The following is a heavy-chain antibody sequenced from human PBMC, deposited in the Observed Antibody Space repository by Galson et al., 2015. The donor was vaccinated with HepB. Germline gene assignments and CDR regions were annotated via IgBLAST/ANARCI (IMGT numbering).Heavy chain of an antibody. J-gene: IGHJ4*02. CDR1: GFTFSSYS. V-gene: IGHV3-33*08. CDR3: AREPSSGRHREGIWYYFDY. CDR2: IWYDGSNK. D-gene: IGHD3-10*01. Sequence: SLRLSCAASGFTFSSYSMNWVRQAPGKGLEWVAVIWYDGSNKYYADSVKGRFTISRDNSKNTLYLQMNSLRAEDTAVYYCAREPSSGRHREGIWYYFDYWGQETLVTVSS.